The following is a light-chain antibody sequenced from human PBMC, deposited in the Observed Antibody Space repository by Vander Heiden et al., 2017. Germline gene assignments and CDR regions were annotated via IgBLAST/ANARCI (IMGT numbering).Light chain of an antibody. Sequence: QSLLTQPPSTSGTPGQRVTISCSGSSSNIGSNTVNWYQQFPGMAPKLLIYSSTQRPSGVPDRFSGSKSGTSASLAISGLQSEDEADYYCAAWDGSLDGHVVFGGGTKLTVL. CDR2: SST. J-gene: IGLJ2*01. CDR3: AAWDGSLDGHVV. CDR1: SSNIGSNT. V-gene: IGLV1-44*01.